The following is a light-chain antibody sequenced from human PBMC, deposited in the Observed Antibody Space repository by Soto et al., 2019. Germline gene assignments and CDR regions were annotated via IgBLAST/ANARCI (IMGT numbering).Light chain of an antibody. CDR2: EVS. CDR1: SSDVGTYDI. V-gene: IGLV2-14*02. CDR3: SSYTSSSPVV. Sequence: QSALTQPASVSGSFGQSITISCTGTSSDVGTYDIVSWYQQHPGKAPKLMIYEVSNRPSGVSNRFSGSKSGNTASLTISGLQAEDEADYYCSSYTSSSPVVFGGGTKLTVL. J-gene: IGLJ2*01.